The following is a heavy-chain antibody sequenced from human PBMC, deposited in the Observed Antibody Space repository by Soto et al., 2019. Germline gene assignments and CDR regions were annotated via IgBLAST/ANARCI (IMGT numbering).Heavy chain of an antibody. CDR3: ARVATVTFPFFFDY. V-gene: IGHV1-8*01. CDR1: GYTFTSYD. CDR2: MNPNSGNT. D-gene: IGHD4-17*01. Sequence: ASVKVSCKASGYTFTSYDINWVRQATGQGLEWMGWMNPNSGNTGYAQKFQGRVTMTRNTSISTAYMELSSLRSEDTAVYYCARVATVTFPFFFDYWGKGTLVTVS. J-gene: IGHJ4*02.